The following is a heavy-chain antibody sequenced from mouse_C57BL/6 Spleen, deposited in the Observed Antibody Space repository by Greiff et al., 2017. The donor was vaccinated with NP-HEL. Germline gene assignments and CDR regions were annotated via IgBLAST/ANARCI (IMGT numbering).Heavy chain of an antibody. D-gene: IGHD1-1*01. V-gene: IGHV1-15*01. CDR1: GYTFTDYE. CDR3: TSFYGSSYRTWFAY. J-gene: IGHJ3*01. Sequence: QVQLQQSGAELVRPGASVTLSCKASGYTFTDYEMHWVKQTPVHGLEWIGAIDPETVGTAYNQKFKGKAILTADKSSSTAYMELRSLTSEDSAVYYCTSFYGSSYRTWFAYWGQGTLVTVSA. CDR2: IDPETVGT.